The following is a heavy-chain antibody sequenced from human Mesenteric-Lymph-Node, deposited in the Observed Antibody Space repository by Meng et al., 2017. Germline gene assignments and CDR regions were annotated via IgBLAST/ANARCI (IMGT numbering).Heavy chain of an antibody. V-gene: IGHV4-34*01. D-gene: IGHD3-10*01. Sequence: SETLSLTCAVYGGSFSGYYWSWIRQPPGKGLEWIGEINHSGSTNYNPSLKSRVTISVDTSKNQFSLKLTSVTAADTAVYYCARGGYYQSGAYYNGWFDPWGRGTLVTVSS. CDR1: GGSFSGYY. CDR2: INHSGST. J-gene: IGHJ5*02. CDR3: ARGGYYQSGAYYNGWFDP.